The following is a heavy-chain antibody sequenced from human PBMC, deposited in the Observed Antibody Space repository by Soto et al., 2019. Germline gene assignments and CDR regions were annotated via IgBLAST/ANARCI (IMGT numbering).Heavy chain of an antibody. Sequence: ASVKVSCKASGYTFTSYALHLVRQAPVQILELIVWINAGNFNTKYSQKFQGRFTITMYTSANTAYMELIILRSEDTAVYYCSTDVLYDVWGQGTTVTVSS. CDR1: GYTFTSYA. CDR2: INAGNFNT. J-gene: IGHJ6*02. D-gene: IGHD3-3*01. V-gene: IGHV1-3*01. CDR3: STDVLYDV.